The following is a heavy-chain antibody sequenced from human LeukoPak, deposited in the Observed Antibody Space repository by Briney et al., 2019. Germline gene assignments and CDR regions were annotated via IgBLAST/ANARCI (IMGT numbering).Heavy chain of an antibody. Sequence: ASVKVSCKTSGHTFTGYYMHWVRQAPGQGLEWMGRINPKSGGTNYAQKFQGRVTMTRDTSISTAYMELSRLRSDDTAVYYCARAAVTVNYYYYYMDVWGKGTTVTVSS. CDR3: ARAAVTVNYYYYYMDV. J-gene: IGHJ6*03. V-gene: IGHV1-2*02. CDR1: GHTFTGYY. D-gene: IGHD2-21*02. CDR2: INPKSGGT.